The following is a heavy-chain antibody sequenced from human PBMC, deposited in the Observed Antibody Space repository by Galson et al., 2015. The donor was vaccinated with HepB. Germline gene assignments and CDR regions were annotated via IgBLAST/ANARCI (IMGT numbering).Heavy chain of an antibody. CDR1: GFTFSSYA. CDR2: ISYDGSNK. D-gene: IGHD2-2*01. V-gene: IGHV3-30*04. Sequence: SLRLSCAASGFTFSSYAMHWVRQAPGKGLEWVAVISYDGSNKYYADSVKGRFTISRDNSKNTLYLQMNSLRAEDTAVYYCARAVGVVPAALGYYGMDVWGQGTTVTVSS. J-gene: IGHJ6*02. CDR3: ARAVGVVPAALGYYGMDV.